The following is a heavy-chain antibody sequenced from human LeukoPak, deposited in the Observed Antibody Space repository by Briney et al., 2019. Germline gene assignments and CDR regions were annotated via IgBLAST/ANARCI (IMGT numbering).Heavy chain of an antibody. CDR2: IYYSGST. CDR3: ARHRGSSSLFDY. Sequence: SETLSLTCTVSGGSISSNDYYWDWIRQPPGMGLEYIGSIYYSGSTYYNPSLKSRVTISVDTSKNQFSLKLSSVTSADTAVYYCARHRGSSSLFDYWGQGTLVTVSS. D-gene: IGHD6-6*01. J-gene: IGHJ4*02. V-gene: IGHV4-39*01. CDR1: GGSISSNDYY.